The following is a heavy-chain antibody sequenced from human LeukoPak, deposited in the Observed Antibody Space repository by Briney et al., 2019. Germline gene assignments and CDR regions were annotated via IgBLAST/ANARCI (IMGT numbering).Heavy chain of an antibody. J-gene: IGHJ4*02. D-gene: IGHD4-23*01. Sequence: GGSLRLSCAASGFTFNNYAMSWVRQAPGKGPEWLSAISGSGGSTTDADSVKGRFTISRDNSKNTLYLQMNSLRAEDTAVYYCAKESGGNSASDFDYWGQGTLVTVSS. V-gene: IGHV3-23*01. CDR2: ISGSGGST. CDR1: GFTFNNYA. CDR3: AKESGGNSASDFDY.